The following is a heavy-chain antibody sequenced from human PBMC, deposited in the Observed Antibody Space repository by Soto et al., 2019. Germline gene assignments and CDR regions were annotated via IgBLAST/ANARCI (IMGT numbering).Heavy chain of an antibody. D-gene: IGHD6-13*01. CDR1: GGSISSSSYY. Sequence: QLQLQESGPGLVKPSETLSLTCTVSGGSISSSSYYSGLILQPPGKGLSWIGSIYYSGSTYYNPSLKSRVTISVDTYKNRFSLKLSSVTAADSAVYYCARLTFSADSGSWYVYCYFDLCGRGNLVTVAS. V-gene: IGHV4-39*01. CDR2: IYYSGST. CDR3: ARLTFSADSGSWYVYCYFDL. J-gene: IGHJ2*01.